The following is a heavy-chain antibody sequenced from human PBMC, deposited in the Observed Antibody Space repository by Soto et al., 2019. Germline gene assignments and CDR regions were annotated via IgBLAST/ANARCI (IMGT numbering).Heavy chain of an antibody. V-gene: IGHV3-9*01. J-gene: IGHJ4*02. D-gene: IGHD3-10*01. CDR1: GFTFDDYA. Sequence: DVQLVESGGGLVQPGRSLRLSCAASGFTFDDYAMHWVRQAPGKGLEWVSGISWNSGSIGYADSVKGRFTISRDNAKNSLYLQMNSLRAEDTALYYCAKDSYGWGGLDYWGQGTLVTVSS. CDR3: AKDSYGWGGLDY. CDR2: ISWNSGSI.